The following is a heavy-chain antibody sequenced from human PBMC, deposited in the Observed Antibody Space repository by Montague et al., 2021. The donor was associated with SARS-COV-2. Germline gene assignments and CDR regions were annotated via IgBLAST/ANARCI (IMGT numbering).Heavy chain of an antibody. V-gene: IGHV2-5*02. D-gene: IGHD6-13*01. CDR1: GFSLSTSGAA. CDR3: AHRGGSSWTKPYFDY. Sequence: PALVKPTQTLTLTCTFSGFSLSTSGAAVGWIRQPPGKALEWLALIYWDDDKRYSPSLKGRLTITKDTSKNQVVLTMTNMDPVDTATYYCAHRGGSSWTKPYFDYWGQGTLVTVSS. CDR2: IYWDDDK. J-gene: IGHJ4*02.